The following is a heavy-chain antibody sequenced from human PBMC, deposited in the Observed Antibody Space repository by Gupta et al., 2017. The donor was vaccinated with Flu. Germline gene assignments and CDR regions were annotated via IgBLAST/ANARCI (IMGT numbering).Heavy chain of an antibody. J-gene: IGHJ6*02. D-gene: IGHD4-17*01. CDR1: GVSFSKARTA. Sequence: QLTLKGAGPVLVRRTETRTLTCTASGVSFSKARTAVSWLRQPPGRALEWLAHIYSNDEKSYSTSLKSRLTISKDTSKSQVVLTMTNMDPVDTATYYCARVPRTSYCDPYYYYYGMDVWGQGTTVTGSS. V-gene: IGHV2-26*01. CDR2: IYSNDEK. CDR3: ARVPRTSYCDPYYYYYGMDV.